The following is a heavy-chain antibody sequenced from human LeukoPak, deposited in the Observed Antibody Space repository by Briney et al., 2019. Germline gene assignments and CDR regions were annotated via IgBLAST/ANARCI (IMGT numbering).Heavy chain of an antibody. CDR1: GFTFGSYW. D-gene: IGHD3-22*01. Sequence: GGSLRLSCAASGFTFGSYWMSWVRQAPGKGLECVANIKEDGSEEYYVDSVKGRFSISRDNAKNSLYLQMNSLRAEDTALYYCARDWLAGSPYHAFDLWGKGTMVTVSS. J-gene: IGHJ3*01. CDR3: ARDWLAGSPYHAFDL. V-gene: IGHV3-7*01. CDR2: IKEDGSEE.